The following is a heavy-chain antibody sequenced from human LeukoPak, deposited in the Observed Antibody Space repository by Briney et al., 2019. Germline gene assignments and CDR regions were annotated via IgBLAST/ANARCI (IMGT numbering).Heavy chain of an antibody. CDR1: GGSISSSSYY. CDR2: IYTSGST. J-gene: IGHJ3*02. CDR3: ARTPYGDYGSGAFDI. D-gene: IGHD4-17*01. Sequence: SETLSLTCTVSGGSISSSSYYWSWIRQPAGKGLEWIGRIYTSGSTNYNPSLKSRVTIAVATSKNQSSLKLSSVTAADTAVYYCARTPYGDYGSGAFDIWGQGTMVTVSS. V-gene: IGHV4-61*02.